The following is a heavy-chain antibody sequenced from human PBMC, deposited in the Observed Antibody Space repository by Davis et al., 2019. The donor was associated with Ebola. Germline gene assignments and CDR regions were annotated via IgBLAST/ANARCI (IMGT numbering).Heavy chain of an antibody. D-gene: IGHD6-19*01. CDR1: GFTFDDYA. CDR2: ISWNSGSI. CDR3: AKAILLPSSYSSGSSSPAYYYYGMDV. Sequence: SLKISCAASGFTFDDYAMHWVRQAPGKGLEWVSGISWNSGSIGYADSVKGRFTISRDNAKNSLYLQMNSLRAEDTALYYCAKAILLPSSYSSGSSSPAYYYYGMDVWGQGTTVTVSS. J-gene: IGHJ6*02. V-gene: IGHV3-9*01.